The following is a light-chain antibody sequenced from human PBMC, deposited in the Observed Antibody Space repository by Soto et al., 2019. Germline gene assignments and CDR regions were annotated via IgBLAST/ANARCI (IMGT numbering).Light chain of an antibody. J-gene: IGKJ4*01. CDR2: DAS. Sequence: EIVLTQSPATLSLSPGERATLSCRASQSVSSSLAWYQQKPGQAPRLLIYDASNRATSIPARFSGSGSGTDFTLTISSLEPEDFAVYYCQHRSNWPLTFGGGTKVDIK. CDR1: QSVSSS. V-gene: IGKV3-11*01. CDR3: QHRSNWPLT.